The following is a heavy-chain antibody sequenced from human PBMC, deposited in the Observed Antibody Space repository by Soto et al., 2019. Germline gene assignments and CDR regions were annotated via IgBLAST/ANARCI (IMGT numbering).Heavy chain of an antibody. CDR1: GFTFSSYG. CDR2: IWYDGSNK. D-gene: IGHD3-10*01. CDR3: ARGGGLRGSGSDQGYYYGMDV. J-gene: IGHJ6*02. Sequence: GGSLRLSCAASGFTFSSYGMHWVRQAPGKGLEWVAVIWYDGSNKYYADSEKGRFTISRDNSKNTLYLQMNSLRAEDTAVYDCARGGGLRGSGSDQGYYYGMDVWGQGTTVTVSS. V-gene: IGHV3-33*01.